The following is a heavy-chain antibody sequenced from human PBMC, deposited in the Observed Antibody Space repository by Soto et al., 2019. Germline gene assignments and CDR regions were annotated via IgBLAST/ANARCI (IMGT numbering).Heavy chain of an antibody. CDR2: IYWDDDK. D-gene: IGHD4-17*01. CDR3: AHRPSTAVTNFDY. CDR1: GFSLSLRTGEVG. V-gene: IGHV2-5*02. Sequence: QITLKESGPTLVKPTQTLTLTCTFSGFSLSLRTGEVGVGWIRQPPGKALEWLALIYWDDDKRYSPSLKNSLTITKDTSKNLVVLTMTNMDPVDSATSYCAHRPSTAVTNFDYWGEGTLVTVSS. J-gene: IGHJ4*02.